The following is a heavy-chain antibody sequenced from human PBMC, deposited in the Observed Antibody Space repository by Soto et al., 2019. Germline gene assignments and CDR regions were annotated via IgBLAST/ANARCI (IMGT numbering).Heavy chain of an antibody. V-gene: IGHV3-23*01. D-gene: IGHD2-15*01. CDR3: AKERVAAAYVETSPFDF. CDR1: GFTFSDYA. Sequence: PGGSLRLSCAASGFTFSDYAMSWVRQAPGKGLEWVSVIDGSGGDTSFADSVKGRFTISRDNSKNTLYLHMNSLRAEDTARYYCAKERVAAAYVETSPFDFWGQGTQVTVSS. CDR2: IDGSGGDT. J-gene: IGHJ4*02.